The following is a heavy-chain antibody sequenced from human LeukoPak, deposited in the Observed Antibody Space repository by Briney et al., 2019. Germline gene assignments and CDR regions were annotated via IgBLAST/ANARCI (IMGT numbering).Heavy chain of an antibody. CDR2: IIPIFGTA. V-gene: IGHV1-69*05. D-gene: IGHD4-17*01. Sequence: ASVKVSCKASGGSFSSYAISWVRQAPGQGLEWMGGIIPIFGTANYAQKFQGRVTITTDESTSTAYMELSSLRSEDTAVYYCARDPNLLRGLAFDIWGQGTMVTVSS. CDR1: GGSFSSYA. CDR3: ARDPNLLRGLAFDI. J-gene: IGHJ3*02.